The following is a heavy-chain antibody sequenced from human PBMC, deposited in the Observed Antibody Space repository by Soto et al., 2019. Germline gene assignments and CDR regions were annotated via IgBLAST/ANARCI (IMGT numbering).Heavy chain of an antibody. CDR2: ISAYNGNT. CDR3: ARAGSDAFDI. D-gene: IGHD6-19*01. V-gene: IGHV1-18*01. Sequence: QVQLVQSGAEVKKPGASVKVSCKASGYIFSSYGLSWVRQAPGQGLEWMGWISAYNGNTIYAESLQGRGTMTTDTSTSTAYMELRSLSSDDTAVFYCARAGSDAFDIWGQGTVVTVSS. CDR1: GYIFSSYG. J-gene: IGHJ3*02.